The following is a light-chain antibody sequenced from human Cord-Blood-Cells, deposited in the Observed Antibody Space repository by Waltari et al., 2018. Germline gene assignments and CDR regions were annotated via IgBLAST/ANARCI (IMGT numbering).Light chain of an antibody. V-gene: IGKV3-11*01. CDR2: DAS. J-gene: IGKJ3*01. CDR1: QSVSSY. Sequence: EIVLTQSPATLSFSPGERATLSCRASQSVSSYLAWYQQKPGQAPRLLIYDASNRATGIPARFSGSGSGTDCTLTISSLEPEDFAVYYCQQRSNWPRTFGPGTKVDIK. CDR3: QQRSNWPRT.